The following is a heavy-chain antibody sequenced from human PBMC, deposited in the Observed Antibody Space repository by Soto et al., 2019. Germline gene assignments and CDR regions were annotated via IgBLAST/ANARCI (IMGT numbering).Heavy chain of an antibody. Sequence: QVQLQESGPGLVKPSETMSLTCTVSGVSISNSYCSWVRQPPGKKLEWIGHIWNSGTTDYNPSLRGRGTMFVDTSKNQVPLMFNSLTPPDTALYYFARGGGSYTTGWYNDYWGQGTLVTVSS. J-gene: IGHJ4*02. CDR2: IWNSGTT. CDR3: ARGGGSYTTGWYNDY. V-gene: IGHV4-4*09. D-gene: IGHD6-19*01. CDR1: GVSISNSY.